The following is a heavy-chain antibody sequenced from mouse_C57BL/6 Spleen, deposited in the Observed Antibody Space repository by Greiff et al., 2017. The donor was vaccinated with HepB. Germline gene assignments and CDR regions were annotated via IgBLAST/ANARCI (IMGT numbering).Heavy chain of an antibody. V-gene: IGHV1-76*01. J-gene: IGHJ2*01. CDR1: GYTFTDYY. CDR2: IYTGSGNT. CDR3: ASPYYDATSLDY. Sequence: VQLQQSGAELVRPGASVKLSCKASGYTFTDYYINWVKQRPGQGLEWIARIYTGSGNTYYNEKFKGKATLTAEKSSSTAYMQLSSLTSEDSAVDSLASPYYDATSLDYWGQSTTLTVSS. D-gene: IGHD1-1*01.